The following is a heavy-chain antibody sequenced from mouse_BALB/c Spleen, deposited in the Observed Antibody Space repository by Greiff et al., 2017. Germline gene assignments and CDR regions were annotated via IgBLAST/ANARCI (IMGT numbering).Heavy chain of an antibody. V-gene: IGHV1S81*02. CDR1: GYTFTSYW. CDR2: INPSNGRT. D-gene: IGHD3-2*02. J-gene: IGHJ3*01. CDR3: ARKALGACFAY. Sequence: QVQLQQPGAELVKPGASVKLSCKASGYTFTSYWMHWVKQRPGQGLEWIGEINPSNGRTNYNEKFKSKATLTVDKSSSTAYMQLSSLTSEDSAVYYCARKALGACFAYWGQGTLVTVSA.